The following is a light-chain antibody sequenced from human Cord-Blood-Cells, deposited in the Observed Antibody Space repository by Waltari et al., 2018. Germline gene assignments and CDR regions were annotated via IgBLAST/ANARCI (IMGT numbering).Light chain of an antibody. CDR3: QQYGSSPSLT. CDR1: QSVSSSH. CDR2: GAS. J-gene: IGKJ4*01. Sequence: EIVLTQSPGTLSLSPGERATLSCSASQSVSSSHLAWYQQKPGQAPRLLIYGASSRATGIPDRFSGSGSGTDFTLTISRLEPEDFAVYYCQQYGSSPSLTFGGGTKVEIK. V-gene: IGKV3-20*01.